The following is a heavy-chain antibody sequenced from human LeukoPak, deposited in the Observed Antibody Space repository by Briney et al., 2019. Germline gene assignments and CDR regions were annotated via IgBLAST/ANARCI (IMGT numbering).Heavy chain of an antibody. D-gene: IGHD4-17*01. Sequence: GGSLRLSCEASKLTFRDYWMTWLRQAPGKGLEWVANIRHDGSEKYYVDSVKGRFTISRDDAKNSVYLQMNSLRAEDTAVYYCARTKRVFDGDYVFDYWGQGTLVTVSS. J-gene: IGHJ4*02. CDR1: KLTFRDYW. CDR3: ARTKRVFDGDYVFDY. CDR2: IRHDGSEK. V-gene: IGHV3-7*05.